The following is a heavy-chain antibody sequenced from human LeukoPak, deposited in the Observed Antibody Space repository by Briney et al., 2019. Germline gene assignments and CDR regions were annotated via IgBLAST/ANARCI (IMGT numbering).Heavy chain of an antibody. J-gene: IGHJ4*02. D-gene: IGHD2-21*02. Sequence: KAAETLSLTGTVSCYSISSGYYWGWIRQPPGKGLEWIGRIYHSGSTYYNPSLKSRVTISVDTSKNQFSLKLSSVTAADTAVYYCARDSLSCGGDCYSGDYWGQGTLVTVSS. CDR1: CYSISSGYY. CDR2: IYHSGST. CDR3: ARDSLSCGGDCYSGDY. V-gene: IGHV4-38-2*02.